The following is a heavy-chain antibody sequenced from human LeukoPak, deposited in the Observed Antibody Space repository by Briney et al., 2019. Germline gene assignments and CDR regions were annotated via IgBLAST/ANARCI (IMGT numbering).Heavy chain of an antibody. D-gene: IGHD1-26*01. CDR2: ISYDGSNK. V-gene: IGHV3-30*19. CDR1: GFTFSSYG. CDR3: ARTTPLGLFGGSYGGYFDY. Sequence: PGGSLRLSCAASGFTFSSYGMHWVRQAPGKGLEWVAVISYDGSNKYYADSVKGRFTISRDNSKNTLYLQMNSLRAEDTAVYYCARTTPLGLFGGSYGGYFDYWGQGTLVTVSS. J-gene: IGHJ4*02.